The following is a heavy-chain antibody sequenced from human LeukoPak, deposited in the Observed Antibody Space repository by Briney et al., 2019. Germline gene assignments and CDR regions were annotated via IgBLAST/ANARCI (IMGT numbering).Heavy chain of an antibody. D-gene: IGHD6-13*01. CDR3: ARCMVLSQGWCNWFDP. V-gene: IGHV3-74*01. J-gene: IGHJ5*02. Sequence: GGSLRLSCAASGFTFSTYWMHWVRLAPGKGLLWVSRSNGDGSSTAYADSVKGRFTISRDNAKNTLYLQMNSLRAEDTARYFCARCMVLSQGWCNWFDPWGQGTLVTVSS. CDR2: SNGDGSST. CDR1: GFTFSTYW.